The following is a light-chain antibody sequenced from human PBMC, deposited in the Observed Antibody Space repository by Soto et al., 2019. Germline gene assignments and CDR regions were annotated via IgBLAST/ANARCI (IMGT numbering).Light chain of an antibody. CDR2: KDS. CDR3: QSAFSRGTYAV. CDR1: ALPKQY. V-gene: IGLV3-25*02. J-gene: IGLJ7*01. Sequence: SYELTQPPSVSVSPGQTARIPCSGDALPKQYAYWYQQKPGQAPVLVIYKDSERPSGIPERFSGSSSGTTVTLTISGVQAEDDADYYCQSAFSRGTYAVFGGGTQLTVL.